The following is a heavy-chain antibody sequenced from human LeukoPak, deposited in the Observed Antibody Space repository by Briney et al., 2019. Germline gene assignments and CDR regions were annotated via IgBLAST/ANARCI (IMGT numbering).Heavy chain of an antibody. Sequence: TASETLSLTCAVYGGSFSGYYWSWIRQPPGKGLEWIGEINHSGSTNYNPSLKSRVTISVDTSKNQFSLKLSSVTAADTAVYYCARWNHQGRYFDYLDQGTLVTVSS. J-gene: IGHJ4*02. V-gene: IGHV4-34*01. D-gene: IGHD1-1*01. CDR3: ARWNHQGRYFDY. CDR1: GGSFSGYY. CDR2: INHSGST.